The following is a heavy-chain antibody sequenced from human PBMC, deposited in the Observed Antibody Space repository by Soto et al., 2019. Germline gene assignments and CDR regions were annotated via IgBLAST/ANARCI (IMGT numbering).Heavy chain of an antibody. D-gene: IGHD3-10*01. CDR3: ARDGELAYRASYYYYGMDV. CDR2: ISYDGSNK. J-gene: IGHJ6*02. CDR1: GFTFSSYA. V-gene: IGHV3-30-3*01. Sequence: PGGSLRLSCAASGFTFSSYAMHWVRQAPGKGLEWVAVISYDGSNKYYADSVKGRFTISRDNSKNTLYLQMNSLRAEDTAVYYCARDGELAYRASYYYYGMDVWGQGTTVTVSS.